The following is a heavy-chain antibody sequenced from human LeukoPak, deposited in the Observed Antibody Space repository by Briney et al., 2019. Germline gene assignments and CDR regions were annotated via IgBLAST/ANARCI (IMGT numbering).Heavy chain of an antibody. D-gene: IGHD5-18*01. V-gene: IGHV4-34*01. Sequence: SETLSLTCAVYGGSFSGYYWSWIRQPPGKGLEWIGEINHSGSTNYNPSLKSRVTISVDTSKNQFSLKLSSVTAADTAVYYCARAYGYSGSYYYYGMDVWGQGTTVTVSS. CDR1: GGSFSGYY. CDR2: INHSGST. J-gene: IGHJ6*02. CDR3: ARAYGYSGSYYYYGMDV.